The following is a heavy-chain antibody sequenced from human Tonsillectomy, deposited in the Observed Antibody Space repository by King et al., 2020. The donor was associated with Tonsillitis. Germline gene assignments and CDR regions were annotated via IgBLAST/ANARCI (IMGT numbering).Heavy chain of an antibody. D-gene: IGHD4-11*01. V-gene: IGHV1-2*02. CDR1: GYTFTGFY. J-gene: IGHJ5*02. Sequence: VQLVESGAEVKKPGASVKVSCTASGYTFTGFYIHWVRQAPGQGLEWMGWMNPNSGDTNYAQKFQGRVTMTRDSSITAAYMELSRLRSDETAVYYCARDGGRYGNVNCFDPWGQGTLVAVSS. CDR3: ARDGGRYGNVNCFDP. CDR2: MNPNSGDT.